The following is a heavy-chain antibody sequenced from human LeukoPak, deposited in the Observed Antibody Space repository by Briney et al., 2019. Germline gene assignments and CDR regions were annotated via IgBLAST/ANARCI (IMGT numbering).Heavy chain of an antibody. V-gene: IGHV3-48*03. CDR2: ISSSGSSI. D-gene: IGHD3-10*01. J-gene: IGHJ4*02. CDR3: ARDSYGSGSLSPFDY. CDR1: GFTFDSYE. Sequence: QPGGSLRLSCAASGFTFDSYEMNWVRQAPGKGLEWVSYISSSGSSIYYADSVKGRFTISRDNAKNSLYLQMNSLRAGDTAVYYCARDSYGSGSLSPFDYWGQGTLVSVSS.